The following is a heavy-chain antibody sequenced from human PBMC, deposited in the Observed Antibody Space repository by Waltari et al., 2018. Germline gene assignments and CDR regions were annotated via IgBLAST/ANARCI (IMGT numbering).Heavy chain of an antibody. CDR2: IQRSGRT. CDR1: GDSMSSSDW. J-gene: IGHJ4*02. CDR3: ARDRGRGIYLDS. Sequence: QTQLQESGPGLVQPSGPLSLTCTVPGDSMSSSDWWSWVRQTPEKGLEWIGQIQRSGRTHYNPSFESRVTISIDTSKNQFSLKVTSTTAADTAVYYCARDRGRGIYLDSWGRGTLVTVSP. V-gene: IGHV4-4*02. D-gene: IGHD2-15*01.